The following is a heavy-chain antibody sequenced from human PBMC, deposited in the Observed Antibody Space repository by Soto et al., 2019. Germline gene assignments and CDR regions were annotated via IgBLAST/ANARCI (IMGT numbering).Heavy chain of an antibody. CDR2: INAGNGNT. CDR3: ARSSSWYTPYYYYMDV. Sequence: ASVKVSCKASGYTFTSYAMHWVRQAPGQRLEWMGWINAGNGNTKYSQKFQGRVTITRDTSASTAYMELSSLRSEDTAVYYCARSSSWYTPYYYYMDVWGKGTTVTVSS. J-gene: IGHJ6*03. V-gene: IGHV1-3*01. CDR1: GYTFTSYA. D-gene: IGHD6-13*01.